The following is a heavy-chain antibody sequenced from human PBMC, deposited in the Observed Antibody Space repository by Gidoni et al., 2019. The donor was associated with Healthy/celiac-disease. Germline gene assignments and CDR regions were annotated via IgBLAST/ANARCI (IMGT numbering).Heavy chain of an antibody. J-gene: IGHJ4*02. CDR2: IIGSGGST. D-gene: IGHD2-15*01. Sequence: EVQLLESGGGLVQPGGSLRLSCAASGFTCRSYAMSWVRQAPGKGLEWVSAIIGSGGSTYYADSLKGRFTISRDNSKNTLYLQMNSLRAEDTAVYYCAKDPGYCSGGSCSGYWGQGTLVTVSS. CDR3: AKDPGYCSGGSCSGY. CDR1: GFTCRSYA. V-gene: IGHV3-23*01.